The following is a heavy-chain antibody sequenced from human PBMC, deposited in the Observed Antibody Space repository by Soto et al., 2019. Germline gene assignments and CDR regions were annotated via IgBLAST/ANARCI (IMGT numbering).Heavy chain of an antibody. CDR3: ARGVIAAAGRWGFDY. CDR2: ISSSSSTI. CDR1: GFTFSSYS. Sequence: EVQLVESGGGLVQPGGSLRLSCAASGFTFSSYSMNWVRQAPGKGLEWVSYISSSSSTIYYADSVKGRFTISRDNAKNSLYLQMNSLRAEDTAVYYSARGVIAAAGRWGFDYWGQGTLVTVSS. J-gene: IGHJ4*02. D-gene: IGHD6-13*01. V-gene: IGHV3-48*01.